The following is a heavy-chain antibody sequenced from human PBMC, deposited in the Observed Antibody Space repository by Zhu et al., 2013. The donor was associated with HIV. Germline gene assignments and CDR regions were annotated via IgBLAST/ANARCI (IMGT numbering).Heavy chain of an antibody. CDR2: ISSSGSTI. V-gene: IGHV3-48*03. Sequence: EVQLVESGGGLVQPGGSLRLSCAASGFTFSSYEMNWVRQAPGKGLEWVAYISSSGSTINYADSVKGRFTISRDNAKNSLYLQMNSLRAEDTAVYYCAREYSSSSGRAFDIWGQGTMVTVSS. D-gene: IGHD6-6*01. J-gene: IGHJ3*02. CDR1: GFTFSSYE. CDR3: AREYSSSSGRAFDI.